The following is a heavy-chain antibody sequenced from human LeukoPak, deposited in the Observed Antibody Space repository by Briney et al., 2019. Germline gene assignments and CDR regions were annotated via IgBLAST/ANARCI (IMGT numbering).Heavy chain of an antibody. CDR3: ASSAAEYLYYFDY. CDR1: GGSISSSSYY. V-gene: IGHV4-39*07. Sequence: SETLSLTCTVSGGSISSSSYYWGWIRQPPGKGLEWIGEINHSGSTNYNPSLKSRVTISVDTSKNQFSLKLSSVTAADTAVYYCASSAAEYLYYFDYWGQGTLVTVSS. J-gene: IGHJ4*02. CDR2: INHSGST. D-gene: IGHD6-13*01.